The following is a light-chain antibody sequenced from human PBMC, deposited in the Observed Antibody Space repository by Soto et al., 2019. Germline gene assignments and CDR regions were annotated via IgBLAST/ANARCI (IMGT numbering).Light chain of an antibody. Sequence: ELVLTQSPATLSVSPGERATLSCRASQSVSSNLAWYQQKPGQARRLLIAGASTRATGIPARFSGSGSGTEFTLTISSLHSEDFAVYYCKLYNNWPLTFGGGTKVDIK. CDR2: GAS. V-gene: IGKV3-15*01. J-gene: IGKJ4*01. CDR1: QSVSSN. CDR3: KLYNNWPLT.